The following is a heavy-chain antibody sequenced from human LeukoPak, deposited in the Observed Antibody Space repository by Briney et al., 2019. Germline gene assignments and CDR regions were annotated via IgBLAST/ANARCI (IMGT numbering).Heavy chain of an antibody. CDR1: GYTFTGYY. Sequence: ASVKVSCKASGYTFTGYYMNWVRQAPGQGLEWLGRINPKTGGTNYAQNFQGRVTMTRGTSISTAYMELSRLRSDDTAVYYCARVGDGLNDGFDMWGQGTMVTVSS. V-gene: IGHV1-2*06. CDR3: ARVGDGLNDGFDM. D-gene: IGHD5-24*01. J-gene: IGHJ3*02. CDR2: INPKTGGT.